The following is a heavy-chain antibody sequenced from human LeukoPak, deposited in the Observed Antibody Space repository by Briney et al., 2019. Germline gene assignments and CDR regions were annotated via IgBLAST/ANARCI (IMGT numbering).Heavy chain of an antibody. D-gene: IGHD5-18*01. CDR2: INHSGST. V-gene: IGHV4-34*01. CDR1: GGSFSGYY. J-gene: IGHJ4*02. CDR3: ARASVDTAMVTDY. Sequence: KPSETLSLTCAVYGGSFSGYYWSWIRQPPGKGLEWIGEINHSGSTNYNPSLKSRVTISVDTSKNQFSLKLSSVTAADTAVYYCARASVDTAMVTDYWGQGTLVTASS.